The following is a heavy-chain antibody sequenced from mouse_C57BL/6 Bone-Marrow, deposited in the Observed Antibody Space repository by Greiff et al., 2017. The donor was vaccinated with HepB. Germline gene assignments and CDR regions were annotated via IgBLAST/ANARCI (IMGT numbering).Heavy chain of an antibody. CDR1: GYTFTSYW. CDR3: ARELGPFAY. D-gene: IGHD4-1*01. CDR2: IHPNSGST. Sequence: VQLQQSGAELVKPGASVKLSCKASGYTFTSYWMHWVKQRPGQGLEWIGMIHPNSGSTNYNEKFKSKATLTVDKSSSTAYMQLSSLTSEDSAVYYCARELGPFAYWGQGTLVTVSA. V-gene: IGHV1-64*01. J-gene: IGHJ3*01.